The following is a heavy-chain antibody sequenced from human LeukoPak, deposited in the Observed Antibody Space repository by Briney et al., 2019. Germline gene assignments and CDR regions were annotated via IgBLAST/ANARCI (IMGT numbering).Heavy chain of an antibody. CDR1: GFTFSSYW. D-gene: IGHD5-18*01. J-gene: IGHJ4*02. Sequence: GGSLRLSCAASGFTFSSYWMSWVCQAPGKGLEWVANIKQDGSEEYYVDSVKGRFTISRDNANNSLYLQMSSLRAEDTAVYYCASGYRTFDYWGQGTLVTVSS. CDR3: ASGYRTFDY. CDR2: IKQDGSEE. V-gene: IGHV3-7*03.